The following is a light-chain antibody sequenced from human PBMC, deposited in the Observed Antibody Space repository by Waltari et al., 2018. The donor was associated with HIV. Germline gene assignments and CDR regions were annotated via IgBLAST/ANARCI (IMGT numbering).Light chain of an antibody. Sequence: DIVLTQSPDSLAVSLGARATVTCTSSRTVLYNRNYLAWYQQKPGQAPKVLIYWASTRESGVPDRFSGSGSGTDFTLTISSLQAEDVAVYYCQQYYTLPSLTFGGGTKVEIK. CDR3: QQYYTLPSLT. V-gene: IGKV4-1*01. CDR2: WAS. J-gene: IGKJ4*01. CDR1: RTVLYNRNY.